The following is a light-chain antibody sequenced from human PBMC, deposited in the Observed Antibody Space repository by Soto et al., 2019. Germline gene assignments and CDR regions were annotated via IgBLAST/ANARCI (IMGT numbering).Light chain of an antibody. J-gene: IGKJ1*01. CDR3: HQYGNSPRT. CDR1: QRVGSDY. V-gene: IGKV3-20*01. CDR2: GAS. Sequence: ETVLTQSPGTLSLSPGDRVILSCRASQRVGSDYFAWYQQKAGQAPRLLIWGASSRATGIPDRFSGNGSGTDFTLAISRLEPEDFAVYYCHQYGNSPRTFGQGAKLDIK.